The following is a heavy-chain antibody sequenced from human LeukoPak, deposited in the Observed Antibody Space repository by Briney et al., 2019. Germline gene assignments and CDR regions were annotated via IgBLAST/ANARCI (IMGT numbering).Heavy chain of an antibody. D-gene: IGHD5-18*01. J-gene: IGHJ4*02. V-gene: IGHV4-34*01. CDR2: INHSGST. CDR3: ARGDTAMVMFDY. CDR1: GGSFNGYY. Sequence: SETLSLTCAVYGGSFNGYYWSWIRQPPGKGLEWIGEINHSGSTNYNPSLKSRVTISVDTSKNQFSLKLSSVTAADTAVYYCARGDTAMVMFDYWGQGTLVTVSS.